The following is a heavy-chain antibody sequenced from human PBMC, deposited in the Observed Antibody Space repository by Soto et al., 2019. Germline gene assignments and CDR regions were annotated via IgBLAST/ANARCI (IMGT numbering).Heavy chain of an antibody. V-gene: IGHV5-51*01. CDR2: IYPGDSRT. CDR3: ATRCFSSPEFSP. D-gene: IGHD3-10*01. J-gene: IGHJ5*02. Sequence: PGESLKISCKGSAYIFTTYWIGWVRQMPGQGLEWVGVIYPGDSRTRYGPPFQGQVTISADKSISTAYLQWSSLKASDTAMYYCATRCFSSPEFSPWGQGTLVTVSS. CDR1: AYIFTTYW.